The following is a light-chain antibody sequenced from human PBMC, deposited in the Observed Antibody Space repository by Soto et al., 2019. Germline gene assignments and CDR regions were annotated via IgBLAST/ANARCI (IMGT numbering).Light chain of an antibody. J-gene: IGKJ3*01. Sequence: EIVLTHSTSTLSLSPGESATRSCMSSQSMSSSYLARYQQKPGQAPRLVSSVASSRATGIPDRFSGSGSGTEFTLTITRLEPEDFALYYCPQYGSSPLITFGPGTKVEIK. V-gene: IGKV3-20*01. CDR2: VAS. CDR1: QSMSSSY. CDR3: PQYGSSPLIT.